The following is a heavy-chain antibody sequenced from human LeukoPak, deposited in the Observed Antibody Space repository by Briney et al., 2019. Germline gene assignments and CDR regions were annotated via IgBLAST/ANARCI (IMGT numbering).Heavy chain of an antibody. Sequence: GGSLRLSCAASGFTFSDYYMSWIRQAPGKGLEWVSYISSSGSTIYYADSVKGRFTISRDNAKNSLYLQMNSLRAEDTAVYFCASSYFDNSLHAYDIWGQGTMVTVSS. D-gene: IGHD3-22*01. CDR1: GFTFSDYY. J-gene: IGHJ3*02. V-gene: IGHV3-11*04. CDR3: ASSYFDNSLHAYDI. CDR2: ISSSGSTI.